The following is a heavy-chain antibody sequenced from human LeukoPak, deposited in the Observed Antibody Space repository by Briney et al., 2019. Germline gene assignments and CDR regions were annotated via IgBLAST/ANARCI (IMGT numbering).Heavy chain of an antibody. CDR1: GYTLTEVS. J-gene: IGHJ3*02. CDR3: AKMGSYRALTAFDI. D-gene: IGHD1-26*01. CDR2: FDPEDGET. V-gene: IGHV1-24*01. Sequence: GVSVKVSCKVSGYTLTEVSMHWVRQAPGKGLEWMGGFDPEDGETIYAQKFQGRVTMTEDTSTDTAYMELSSLRSEDAAVYYCAKMGSYRALTAFDIWGQGTMVTVSS.